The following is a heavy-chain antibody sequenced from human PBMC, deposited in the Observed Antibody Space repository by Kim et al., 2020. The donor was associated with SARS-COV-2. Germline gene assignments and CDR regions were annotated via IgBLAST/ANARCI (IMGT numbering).Heavy chain of an antibody. D-gene: IGHD6-13*01. CDR2: IYYSGST. Sequence: SETLSLTCTVSGGSISSYYWSWIRQPPGKGLEWIGYIYYSGSTNYNPSLKSRVTISVDTSKNQFSLKLSSVPAADTAVYYCAREQLAPDYYFDYWGQGTLVIVSS. J-gene: IGHJ4*02. CDR1: GGSISSYY. V-gene: IGHV4-59*01. CDR3: AREQLAPDYYFDY.